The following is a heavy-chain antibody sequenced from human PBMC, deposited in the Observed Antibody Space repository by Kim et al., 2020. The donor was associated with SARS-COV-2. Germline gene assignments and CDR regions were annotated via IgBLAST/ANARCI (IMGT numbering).Heavy chain of an antibody. V-gene: IGHV4-34*01. CDR3: ARSADYYDSSGYYLGYFDY. CDR1: GGSFSGYY. J-gene: IGHJ4*02. CDR2: INHSGST. Sequence: SETLSLTCAVYGGSFSGYYWSWIRQPPGKGLECIGEINHSGSTNYNPSLKSRVTISVDTSKNQFSLKLSSVTAADTAVYYCARSADYYDSSGYYLGYFDYWGQGTLVTVSS. D-gene: IGHD3-22*01.